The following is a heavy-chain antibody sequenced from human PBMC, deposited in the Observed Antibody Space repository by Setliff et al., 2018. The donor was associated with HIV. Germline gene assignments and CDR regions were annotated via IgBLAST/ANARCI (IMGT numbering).Heavy chain of an antibody. Sequence: LSLSCAASGFTFGDYAMSWVRQAPGKGLEWVSYITGSGSRIYYADSVKGRFTISRDNAKNSLYLQMNSLRVEDTAVYFCAGSRGYFVQADWGQGTLVTVSS. CDR2: ITGSGSRI. J-gene: IGHJ4*02. D-gene: IGHD3-22*01. V-gene: IGHV3-48*03. CDR3: AGSRGYFVQAD. CDR1: GFTFGDYA.